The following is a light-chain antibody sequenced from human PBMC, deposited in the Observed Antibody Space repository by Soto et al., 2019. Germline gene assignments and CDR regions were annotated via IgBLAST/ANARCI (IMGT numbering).Light chain of an antibody. CDR1: SSNIGSNT. V-gene: IGLV1-44*01. J-gene: IGLJ2*01. CDR3: AACDDRLNGVV. Sequence: QSVLTQPPSASGTPGQRVTISCSGSSSNIGSNTVNWYQQLPGTAPKLLIYSNNQRPSGVPDRFSGSKSGPSAYLRSSGVQSEDVADYHFAACDDRLNGVVFGGGSKRTVL. CDR2: SNN.